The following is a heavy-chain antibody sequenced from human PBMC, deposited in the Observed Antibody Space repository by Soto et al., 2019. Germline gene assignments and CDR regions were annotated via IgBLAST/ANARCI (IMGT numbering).Heavy chain of an antibody. Sequence: LSLTCTVSGGSISSYYWSWIRQPAGKGLEWIGRIYTSGSTNYNPSLKSRVTMSVDTSKNQFSLKLSSVTAADTAVYYCARDRVYAVDHYGMDVWGQGTKVTVSS. CDR2: IYTSGST. CDR3: ARDRVYAVDHYGMDV. CDR1: GGSISSYY. J-gene: IGHJ6*02. V-gene: IGHV4-4*07. D-gene: IGHD3-10*01.